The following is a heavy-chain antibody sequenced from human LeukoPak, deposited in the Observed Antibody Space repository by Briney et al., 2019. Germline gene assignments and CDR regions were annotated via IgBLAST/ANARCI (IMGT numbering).Heavy chain of an antibody. D-gene: IGHD6-19*01. J-gene: IGHJ4*02. CDR1: GYSFNSQG. V-gene: IGHV7-4-1*02. CDR2: INTDSGNP. Sequence: GASVKVSCKASGYSFNSQGMNWVRQAPGQGLEWMGWINTDSGNPTYAQGFTGRFVFSLDSSVSTAYLQISNLMPEDTAKYYCAREYSGKTGSSGWHSNDYWGQGTLVTVSS. CDR3: AREYSGKTGSSGWHSNDY.